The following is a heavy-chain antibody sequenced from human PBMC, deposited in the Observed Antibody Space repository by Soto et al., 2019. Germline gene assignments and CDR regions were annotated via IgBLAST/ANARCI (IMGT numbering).Heavy chain of an antibody. D-gene: IGHD4-17*01. J-gene: IGHJ6*02. CDR3: ARDNDYGAPDYYYGMQX. Sequence: SLRRSCAASGFTFSSYAMHWVRQAPGKGLELVAVISYDGSNKYYADSVKGRCTISRDNSKNTLYLQMNSLRAEDTAVYYCARDNDYGAPDYYYGMQXWGQATRVTVS. CDR2: ISYDGSNK. CDR1: GFTFSSYA. V-gene: IGHV3-30-3*01.